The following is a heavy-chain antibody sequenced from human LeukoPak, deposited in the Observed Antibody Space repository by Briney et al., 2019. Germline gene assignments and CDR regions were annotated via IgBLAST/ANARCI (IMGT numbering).Heavy chain of an antibody. D-gene: IGHD3-3*01. Sequence: WASVKVSCKASGYTFTSYGISWVRQAPGQGLEWMGWINPNSGGTNYAQKFQGRVTMTRDTSISTAYMELSRLRSDDTAVYYCARQLFATIFGVVTANWFDPWGQGTLVTVSS. V-gene: IGHV1-2*02. CDR1: GYTFTSYG. J-gene: IGHJ5*02. CDR2: INPNSGGT. CDR3: ARQLFATIFGVVTANWFDP.